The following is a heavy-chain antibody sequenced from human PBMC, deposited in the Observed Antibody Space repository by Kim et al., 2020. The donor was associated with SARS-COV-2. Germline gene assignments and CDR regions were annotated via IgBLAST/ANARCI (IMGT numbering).Heavy chain of an antibody. D-gene: IGHD6-13*01. CDR3: ARAPVYSSSWYYFDY. J-gene: IGHJ4*02. Sequence: GGSLRLSCAASGFTFSSYAMHWVRQAPGKGLEYVSAISSNGGSTYYANSVKGRFTISRDNSKNTLYLQMGSLRAEDMAVYYCARAPVYSSSWYYFDYWGQGTLVTVSS. CDR2: ISSNGGST. CDR1: GFTFSSYA. V-gene: IGHV3-64*01.